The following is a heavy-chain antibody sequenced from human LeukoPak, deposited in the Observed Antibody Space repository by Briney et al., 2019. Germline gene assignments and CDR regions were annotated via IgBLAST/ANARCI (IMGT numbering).Heavy chain of an antibody. J-gene: IGHJ4*02. CDR1: GFTFSSYE. V-gene: IGHV3-48*03. Sequence: GGSLRLSCAASGFTFSSYEMNWVRQAPGKGLEWVSYINSISGEIWYADSVKGRFTISRDDAKNSLYLQMNSLRDEDTAVYYCVVQGWVFRAPTQYYFDYWGQGTLVTVSS. D-gene: IGHD1-1*01. CDR3: VVQGWVFRAPTQYYFDY. CDR2: INSISGEI.